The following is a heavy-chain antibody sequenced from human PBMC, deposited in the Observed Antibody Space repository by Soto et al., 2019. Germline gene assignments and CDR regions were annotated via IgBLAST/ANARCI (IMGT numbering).Heavy chain of an antibody. D-gene: IGHD1-26*01. V-gene: IGHV1-18*01. CDR3: ARWSAIVGGAEAVDV. J-gene: IGHJ3*01. CDR2: LSAYNGDT. Sequence: QVQLVQSGAEVKKPGASVRVSCKTSGYTFINYGMTWVRQAPGQGLEWMGWLSAYNGDTSSSEKLQDRFTMTTDTSTNTVYMELRSLTSDDTAVYYCARWSAIVGGAEAVDVWGQGTMVIVSS. CDR1: GYTFINYG.